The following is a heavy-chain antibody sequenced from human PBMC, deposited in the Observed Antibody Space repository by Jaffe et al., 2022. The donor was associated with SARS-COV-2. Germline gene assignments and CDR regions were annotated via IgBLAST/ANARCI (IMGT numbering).Heavy chain of an antibody. CDR3: AIGGNLSKYSFGSDGVY. V-gene: IGHV3-23*01. Sequence: EVQLLESGGGLVQPGGSLRLSCAASGFTFSNYAMYWVRQAPGKGLEWVSGISSSGTSTYYADSVKGRFAISRDNSKNTVYLQMNSLRAEDTAVYYCAIGGNLSKYSFGSDGVYWGQGTLVTVSS. D-gene: IGHD5-18*01. CDR2: ISSSGTST. CDR1: GFTFSNYA. J-gene: IGHJ4*02.